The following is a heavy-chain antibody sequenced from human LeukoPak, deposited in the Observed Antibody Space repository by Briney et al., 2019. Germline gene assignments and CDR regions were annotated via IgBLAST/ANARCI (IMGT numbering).Heavy chain of an antibody. Sequence: PSETLSLTCTVSGGSISTGSYYWSWIRRPAGKGLEWIGRIYTSGSTNYNPSLKSRVTISVDTPKNQFSLKLSSVTAADTAVYYCARGDVALEWFDPWGQGTLVTVSS. CDR3: ARGDVALEWFDP. CDR2: IYTSGST. J-gene: IGHJ5*02. CDR1: GGSISTGSYY. V-gene: IGHV4-61*02.